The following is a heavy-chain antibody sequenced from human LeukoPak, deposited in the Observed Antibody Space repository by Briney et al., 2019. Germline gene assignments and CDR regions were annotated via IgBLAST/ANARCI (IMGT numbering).Heavy chain of an antibody. D-gene: IGHD3-22*01. V-gene: IGHV4-31*03. J-gene: IGHJ4*02. CDR1: GDSISSGSHY. Sequence: SETLSLTCTVSGDSISSGSHYWSWIRHHPGKGLEWIGCIYDSRFTYYNPSLASRISISVDSSDNQLSLKFTSVTAADTAVYYCAGGFDSSKMAYWGQGTLVTVSS. CDR3: AGGFDSSKMAY. CDR2: IYDSRFT.